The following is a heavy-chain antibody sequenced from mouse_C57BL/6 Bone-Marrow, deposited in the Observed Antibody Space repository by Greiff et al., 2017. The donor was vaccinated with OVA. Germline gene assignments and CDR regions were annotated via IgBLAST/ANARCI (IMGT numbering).Heavy chain of an antibody. CDR2: IHPNSGST. J-gene: IGHJ1*03. CDR1: GYTFTSYW. V-gene: IGHV1-64*01. Sequence: VQLQQPGAELVKPGASVKLSCKASGYTFTSYWMHWVKQRPGQGLEWIGMIHPNSGSTNYNEKFKSKATLTVDKASSTAYMQLSSLTAEYSAVYYCARTLYDYWYFDVWGTGTTVTVSS. CDR3: ARTLYDYWYFDV. D-gene: IGHD2-3*01.